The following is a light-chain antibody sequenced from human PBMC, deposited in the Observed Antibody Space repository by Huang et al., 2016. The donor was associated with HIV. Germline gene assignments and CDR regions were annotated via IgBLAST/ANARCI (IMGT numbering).Light chain of an antibody. CDR3: HQYGSSPLT. Sequence: EIVLTQSPATLSLSPVERATLSCGASQSVTHNYLAWYQQQPGLAPRLLIYDSSTRAPGIPDRFSGSGSGTDVTLTINRLEPEDFALYYCHQYGSSPLTFGGGTKVEIK. J-gene: IGKJ4*01. V-gene: IGKV3D-20*01. CDR2: DSS. CDR1: QSVTHNY.